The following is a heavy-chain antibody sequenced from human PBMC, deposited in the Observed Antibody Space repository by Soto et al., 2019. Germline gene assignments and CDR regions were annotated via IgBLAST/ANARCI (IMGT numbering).Heavy chain of an antibody. CDR3: ARDPSMVAATPEYFQH. Sequence: PGGSLILSCAASGFTFSSYGRHWVRQEPGKGLEWVAVIWYDGSSKYYADSVKGRFTISRDNSKNTLYLQMNSLRAEDTAVYYCARDPSMVAATPEYFQHWGQGTLVTVSS. J-gene: IGHJ1*01. D-gene: IGHD2-15*01. CDR2: IWYDGSSK. V-gene: IGHV3-33*01. CDR1: GFTFSSYG.